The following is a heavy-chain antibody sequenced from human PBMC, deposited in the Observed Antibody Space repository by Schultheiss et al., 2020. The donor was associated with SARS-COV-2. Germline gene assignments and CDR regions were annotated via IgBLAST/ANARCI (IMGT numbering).Heavy chain of an antibody. CDR1: GFTFSSYW. CDR2: INSDGSST. D-gene: IGHD1-26*01. Sequence: GESLKISCAASGFTFSSYWMHWVRQAPGKGLVWVSRINSDGSSTSYADSVKGRFTISRDNAKNTLYLQMNSLRAEDTAVYYCAKGPKYSGRSTGMDVWGQGTTVTVSS. CDR3: AKGPKYSGRSTGMDV. V-gene: IGHV3-74*01. J-gene: IGHJ6*02.